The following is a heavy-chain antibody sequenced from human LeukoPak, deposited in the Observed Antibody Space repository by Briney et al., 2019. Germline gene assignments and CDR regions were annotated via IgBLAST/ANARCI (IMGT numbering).Heavy chain of an antibody. D-gene: IGHD3-22*01. J-gene: IGHJ4*02. Sequence: SQTLSLTCAISGDSVSSNSAAWNWIRQSPSRGLEWLGRTYYRSKWYNDYAVSVKSRITINPDTSKNQFSLQLNSVTPEDTAVYYCAGSNHYDSTGYLYHLDYWGQGNLVTVSS. CDR1: GDSVSSNSAA. V-gene: IGHV6-1*01. CDR3: AGSNHYDSTGYLYHLDY. CDR2: TYYRSKWYN.